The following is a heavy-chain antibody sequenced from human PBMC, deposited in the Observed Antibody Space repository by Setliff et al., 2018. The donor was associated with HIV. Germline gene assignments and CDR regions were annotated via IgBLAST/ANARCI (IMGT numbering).Heavy chain of an antibody. J-gene: IGHJ3*01. CDR2: ISSSSTYI. CDR1: GFIFSNYN. D-gene: IGHD1-1*01. Sequence: GGSLRLSCAASGFIFSNYNMNWVRQAPGKGLEWVSSISSSSTYIQYVDSVNGRFTISRDNAKNSLYLQMNSLRADDTAVYYCARGVETPDLGLDVWGQGTMVTVSS. V-gene: IGHV3-21*01. CDR3: ARGVETPDLGLDV.